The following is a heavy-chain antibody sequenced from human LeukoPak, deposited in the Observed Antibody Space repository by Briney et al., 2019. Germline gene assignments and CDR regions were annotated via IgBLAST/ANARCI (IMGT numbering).Heavy chain of an antibody. CDR1: GYTITDYY. J-gene: IGHJ2*01. V-gene: IGHV1-2*04. CDR3: ARGSPSYAQWHFYL. CDR2: IIPNTGGT. Sequence: ASVKVSCKASGYTITDYYLHWVRQAPGQGLEWMGWIIPNTGGTNYAQKFQDWVTMSSDTSISTAYMELSSLRSDDTAVYYCARGSPSYAQWHFYLWGRGTLVTVSS. D-gene: IGHD2/OR15-2a*01.